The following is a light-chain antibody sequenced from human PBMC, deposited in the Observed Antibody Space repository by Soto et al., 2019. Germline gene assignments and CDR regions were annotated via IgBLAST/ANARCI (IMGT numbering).Light chain of an antibody. J-gene: IGKJ5*01. Sequence: EIALTQSPGTLSLSPGERATLSCRASQSVRSTYLAWYQQKHGQAPRLLIFGASSRASGIPHRFTGSGSGTDFTLTISRLETEDFAVYYCQQYDSSPRITFGQGTRLEIK. CDR2: GAS. CDR3: QQYDSSPRIT. V-gene: IGKV3-20*01. CDR1: QSVRSTY.